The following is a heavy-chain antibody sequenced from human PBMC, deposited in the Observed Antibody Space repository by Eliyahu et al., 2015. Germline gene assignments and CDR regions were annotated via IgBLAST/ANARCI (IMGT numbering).Heavy chain of an antibody. CDR1: GGSISSYY. V-gene: IGHV4-4*09. Sequence: QVQLQESGPGLVKPSETLSLTCTVSGGSISSYYWSWIRQPPGKGLEWIGYIYTSGSTNYNPSLKSRVTISVDTSKNQFSLKLSSVTAADTAVYYCARLPRVDVGNYYDSSGYSPAHFDYWGQGTLVTVSS. CDR3: ARLPRVDVGNYYDSSGYSPAHFDY. CDR2: IYTSGST. D-gene: IGHD3-22*01. J-gene: IGHJ4*02.